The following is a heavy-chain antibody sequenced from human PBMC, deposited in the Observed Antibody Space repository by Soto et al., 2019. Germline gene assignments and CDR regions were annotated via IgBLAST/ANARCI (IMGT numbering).Heavy chain of an antibody. D-gene: IGHD5-18*01. CDR3: ARDPGYSYGNT. Sequence: PGGSLRLSCAASGFTFSSYGMHWVRQAPGKGLEWVAVIWYDGSNKYYADSVKGRFTISRDNSKNTLYLQMNSLRAEDTAVYYCARDPGYSYGNTWGQGTLVTVSS. V-gene: IGHV3-33*01. CDR2: IWYDGSNK. CDR1: GFTFSSYG. J-gene: IGHJ5*02.